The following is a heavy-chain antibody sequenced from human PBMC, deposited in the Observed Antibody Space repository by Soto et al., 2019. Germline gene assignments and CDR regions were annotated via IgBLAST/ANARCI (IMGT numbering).Heavy chain of an antibody. CDR2: INPNSGGT. V-gene: IGHV1-2*04. CDR1: GYTFTGYY. Sequence: ASVKVSCKASGYTFTGYYMHWVRQAPGQGLEWMGWINPNSGGTNYAQKFQGWVTMTRDTSISTAYMELSRLRSDDTAVYYCAREWGDCSGGSCYGFDYWGQGTLVTVSS. D-gene: IGHD2-15*01. J-gene: IGHJ4*02. CDR3: AREWGDCSGGSCYGFDY.